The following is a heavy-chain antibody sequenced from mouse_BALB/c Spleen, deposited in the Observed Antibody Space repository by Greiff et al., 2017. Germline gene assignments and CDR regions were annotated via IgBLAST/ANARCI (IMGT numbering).Heavy chain of an antibody. V-gene: IGHV1S81*02. D-gene: IGHD1-2*01. J-gene: IGHJ4*01. CDR1: GYTFTSYY. CDR2: INPSNGGT. CDR3: TRLRGNAMDY. Sequence: VQLVESGAELVKPGASVKLSCKASGYTFTSYYMYWVKQRPGQGLEWIGEINPSNGGTNFNEKFKSKATLTVDKSSSTAYIQLSSLTSEDSAVYYCTRLRGNAMDYWGQGTSVTVSS.